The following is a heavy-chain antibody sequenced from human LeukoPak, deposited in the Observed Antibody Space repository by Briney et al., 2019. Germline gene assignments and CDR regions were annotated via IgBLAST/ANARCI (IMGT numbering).Heavy chain of an antibody. CDR1: GFTFSTYA. Sequence: RGSLRLSCAASGFTFSTYAMSWVRQAPGEGLQWVSGISNSGDSTYYLDSVEGRFTISRDNSKNTLHLQMSSLRAEDTALYYCVKDRCDRATCPEVWGQGTLVTVSS. J-gene: IGHJ4*02. CDR3: VKDRCDRATCPEV. CDR2: ISNSGDST. V-gene: IGHV3-23*01. D-gene: IGHD2-21*01.